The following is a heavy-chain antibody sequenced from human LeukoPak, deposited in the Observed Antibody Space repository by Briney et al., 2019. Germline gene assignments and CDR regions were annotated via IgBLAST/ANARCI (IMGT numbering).Heavy chain of an antibody. CDR3: ARDTYSITMVRGQLDY. J-gene: IGHJ4*02. CDR2: IWYDGSNK. Sequence: PGRSLRLSCAASGFTFSSYGVHWVRQAPGKGLEWVAVIWYDGSNKYYADSVKGRFTISRDNSKNTLYLQMNSLRAEDTAVYYCARDTYSITMVRGQLDYWGQGTLVTVSS. D-gene: IGHD3-10*01. V-gene: IGHV3-33*01. CDR1: GFTFSSYG.